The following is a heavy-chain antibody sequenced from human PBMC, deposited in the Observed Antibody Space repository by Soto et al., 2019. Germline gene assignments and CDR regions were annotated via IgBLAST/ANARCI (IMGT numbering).Heavy chain of an antibody. CDR3: ARRIWGSYRSRYYYYYMDV. CDR1: GGSFSGYY. V-gene: IGHV4-34*01. J-gene: IGHJ6*03. Sequence: SETLSLTCAVYGGSFSGYYWSWIRQPPGKGLEWIGEINHSGSTNYNPSLKSRVTISVDTSKNQFSLKLSSVTAADTAVYYCARRIWGSYRSRYYYYYMDVWGKGTTVTVSS. CDR2: INHSGST. D-gene: IGHD3-16*02.